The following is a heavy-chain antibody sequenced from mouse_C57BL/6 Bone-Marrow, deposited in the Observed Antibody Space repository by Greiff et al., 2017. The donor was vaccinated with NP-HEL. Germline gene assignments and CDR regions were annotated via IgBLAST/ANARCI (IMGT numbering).Heavy chain of an antibody. V-gene: IGHV1-81*01. CDR2: IYPRSGNT. CDR1: GYTFTSYG. CDR3: ARSRRGSSFDY. D-gene: IGHD1-3*01. J-gene: IGHJ2*01. Sequence: VKLMESGAELARPGASVKLSCKASGYTFTSYGISWVKQRTGQGLEWIGEIYPRSGNTYYNEKFKGKATLTADKSSSTAYMELRSLTSEDSAVYFCARSRRGSSFDYWGQGTTLTVSS.